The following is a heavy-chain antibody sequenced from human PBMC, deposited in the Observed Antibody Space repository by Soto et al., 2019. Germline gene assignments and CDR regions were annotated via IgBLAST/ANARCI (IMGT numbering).Heavy chain of an antibody. CDR3: AQDPDIAAAGRSTKINNWFDP. V-gene: IGHV1-69*13. Sequence: GASVKVSCKASGGTFSSYAISWVRQAPGQGLEWMGGIIPIFGTANYAQKFQGRVTITADESTSTAYMELSSLRSEDTAVHYCAQDPDIAAAGRSTKINNWFDPWGQGTLVTVSS. CDR1: GGTFSSYA. CDR2: IIPIFGTA. J-gene: IGHJ5*02. D-gene: IGHD6-13*01.